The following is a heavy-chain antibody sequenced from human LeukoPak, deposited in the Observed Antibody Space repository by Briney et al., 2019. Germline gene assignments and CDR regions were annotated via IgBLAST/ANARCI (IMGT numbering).Heavy chain of an antibody. D-gene: IGHD2-8*01. Sequence: SETLSLTCTVSGYSISSGYYWGWIRQPPGKGLEWIGSIYHSGSTYYNPSLKSRVTISVDTSKNQFSLKLSSVTAADTAVYYRARYVGDALINWFDPWGQGTLVTVSS. CDR2: IYHSGST. CDR1: GYSISSGYY. CDR3: ARYVGDALINWFDP. V-gene: IGHV4-38-2*02. J-gene: IGHJ5*02.